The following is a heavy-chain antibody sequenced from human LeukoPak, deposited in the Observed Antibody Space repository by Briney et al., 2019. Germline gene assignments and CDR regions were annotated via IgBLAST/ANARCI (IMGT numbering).Heavy chain of an antibody. CDR3: ARELRDYYDSSGYFASFYYFDY. CDR2: IYYSGST. CDR1: GGSISSSSYY. J-gene: IGHJ4*02. D-gene: IGHD3-22*01. V-gene: IGHV4-39*07. Sequence: TSETLSLTCTVSGGSISSSSYYWGWIRQPPGKGLEWIGSIYYSGSTYYNPSLKSRVTISVDTSKNQFSLKLSSVTAADTAVYYCARELRDYYDSSGYFASFYYFDYWGQGTLVTVSS.